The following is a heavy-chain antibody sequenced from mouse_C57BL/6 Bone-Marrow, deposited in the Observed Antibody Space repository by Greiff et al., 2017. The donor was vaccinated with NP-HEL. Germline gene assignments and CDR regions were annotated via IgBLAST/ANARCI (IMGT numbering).Heavy chain of an antibody. Sequence: QVQLQQSGPELVKPGASVKISCKASGYAFSSSWMNWVKQRPGKGLEWIGRIYPGDGDTNYNGKFKGKATLTADKSSSTAYMQLSSLTSEDSAVXFCARRGPFYFCCWGQGTTLTVSS. J-gene: IGHJ2*01. CDR3: ARRGPFYFCC. V-gene: IGHV1-82*01. CDR1: GYAFSSSW. CDR2: IYPGDGDT.